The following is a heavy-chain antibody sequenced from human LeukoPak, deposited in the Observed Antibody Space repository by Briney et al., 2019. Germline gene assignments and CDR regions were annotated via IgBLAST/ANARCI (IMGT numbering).Heavy chain of an antibody. CDR2: INHSGST. Sequence: SETLSLTCAVYGESFSGYYWNWIRQPPGKGLEWIGEINHSGSTNYNPSLKSRVTISVDTSKNQFSLKLSSVTAADTAVYYCARHSAPDCSGGSCYTLYYYYYYMDVWGKETTVTVSS. CDR3: ARHSAPDCSGGSCYTLYYYYYYMDV. V-gene: IGHV4-34*01. D-gene: IGHD2-15*01. CDR1: GESFSGYY. J-gene: IGHJ6*03.